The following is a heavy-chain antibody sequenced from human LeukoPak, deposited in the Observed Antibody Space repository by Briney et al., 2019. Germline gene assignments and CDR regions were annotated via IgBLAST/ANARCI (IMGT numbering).Heavy chain of an antibody. J-gene: IGHJ4*02. V-gene: IGHV3-30-3*01. CDR3: ARVAYYYDSSGYYDY. CDR1: GFTLSTYA. D-gene: IGHD3-22*01. CDR2: ISYDGSNK. Sequence: GGSLRLSCAASGFTLSTYAMHWVRQAPGKGLEWVAVISYDGSNKYYADSVKGRFTISRDNSKNTLYLQMNSLRAEDTAVYYCARVAYYYDSSGYYDYWGQGTLVTVSS.